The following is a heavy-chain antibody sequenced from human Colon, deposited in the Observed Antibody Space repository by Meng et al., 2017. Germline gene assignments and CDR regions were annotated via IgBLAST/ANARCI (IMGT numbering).Heavy chain of an antibody. CDR1: GFTFSSYY. J-gene: IGHJ4*02. CDR2: IDHEGSST. CDR3: ARDLRAASDY. V-gene: IGHV3-74*01. D-gene: IGHD6-13*01. Sequence: GGSLRLSCAASGFTFSSYYMNWVRQVPGKVLVWVSRIDHEGSSTGYADSVKGRFTISRDNAKNTLYLQMNSLKAEDTALYYCARDLRAASDYWGQGTLVTVSS.